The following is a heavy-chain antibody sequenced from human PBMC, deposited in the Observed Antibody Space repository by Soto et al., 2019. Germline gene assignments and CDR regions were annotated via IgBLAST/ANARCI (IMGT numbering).Heavy chain of an antibody. CDR1: GGSMSSYY. J-gene: IGHJ3*02. Sequence: SETLSLTCTVSGGSMSSYYWSWIRQPPGKGLEWIGEIYHSGSTIYNPSLQSRVTLSVDKSKNEFSLKMSSVTDADTAVYYCTSKFGQLLADAFDIWGQGTMVTVSS. CDR3: TSKFGQLLADAFDI. V-gene: IGHV4-59*12. CDR2: IYHSGST. D-gene: IGHD3-10*01.